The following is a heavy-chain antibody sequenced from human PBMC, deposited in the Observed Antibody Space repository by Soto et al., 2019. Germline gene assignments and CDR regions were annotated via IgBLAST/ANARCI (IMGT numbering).Heavy chain of an antibody. CDR1: RFTFSAYW. D-gene: IGHD1-26*01. CDR2: IKEDGSEK. Sequence: QPGGSLRLSCAASRFTFSAYWMTWVRQAPGKGLEWVANIKEDGSEKYYVDSVKGRFTISRDNAKNSVYLQMNSLRAEDTAVYYCARVNGSSYFDYWGQGTLVTVSS. CDR3: ARVNGSSYFDY. V-gene: IGHV3-7*01. J-gene: IGHJ4*02.